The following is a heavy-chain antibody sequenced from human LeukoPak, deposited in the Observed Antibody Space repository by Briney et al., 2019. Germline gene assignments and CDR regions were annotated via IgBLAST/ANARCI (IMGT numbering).Heavy chain of an antibody. CDR2: TSPDESLK. D-gene: IGHD1-26*01. CDR1: GFTFANYV. Sequence: GSLRFSCAASGFTFANYVTHWVRQAPGKGLEWVAVTSPDESLKFYGDSVKGRFTISRDNSKNTMYLQMNNLREEDTAVYYCTRDPILGAPDYFDYWGQGTLVTVSS. V-gene: IGHV3-30*04. J-gene: IGHJ4*02. CDR3: TRDPILGAPDYFDY.